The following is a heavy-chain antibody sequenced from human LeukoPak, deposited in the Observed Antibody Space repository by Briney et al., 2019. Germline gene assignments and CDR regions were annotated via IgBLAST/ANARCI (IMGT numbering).Heavy chain of an antibody. V-gene: IGHV3-23*01. Sequence: GGSLRLSCAASGFTFSSYAMSWVRQAPGKGLGWVSAISGSDGSTYYADSVKGRFTISRDNAKNSLYLQMNSLRAEDTAVYYCARSSGWYGWGQGTLVTVSS. D-gene: IGHD6-19*01. J-gene: IGHJ4*02. CDR3: ARSSGWYG. CDR2: ISGSDGST. CDR1: GFTFSSYA.